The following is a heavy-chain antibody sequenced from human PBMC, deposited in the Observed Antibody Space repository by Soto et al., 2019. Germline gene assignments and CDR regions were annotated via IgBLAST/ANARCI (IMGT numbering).Heavy chain of an antibody. CDR1: GYTVTSYT. CDR2: INAGNGNT. Sequence: ASVTVSCKASGYTVTSYTMHWVRQAPGQRLEWMGWINAGNGNTKYSQKFQGRVTITRDTSASTAYMELRSLRSDDTAVYCCARRLRGEGFAYWGQGTLVTVSS. D-gene: IGHD4-17*01. J-gene: IGHJ4*02. V-gene: IGHV1-3*01. CDR3: ARRLRGEGFAY.